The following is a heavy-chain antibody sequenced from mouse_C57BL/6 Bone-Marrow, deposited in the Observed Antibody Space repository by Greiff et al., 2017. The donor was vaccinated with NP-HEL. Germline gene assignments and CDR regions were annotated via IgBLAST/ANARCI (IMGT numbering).Heavy chain of an antibody. Sequence: QVQLQQSGTELVKPGASVKLSCKASGYTFTSYWMHWVKQRPGQGLEWIGNINPSNGGTNYNEKFKSKATLTVDKSSSTAYMQLSSLTSEDSAVYYCASRGYYGSSYLWYFDVWGTGTTVTVSS. V-gene: IGHV1-53*01. D-gene: IGHD1-1*01. J-gene: IGHJ1*03. CDR2: INPSNGGT. CDR3: ASRGYYGSSYLWYFDV. CDR1: GYTFTSYW.